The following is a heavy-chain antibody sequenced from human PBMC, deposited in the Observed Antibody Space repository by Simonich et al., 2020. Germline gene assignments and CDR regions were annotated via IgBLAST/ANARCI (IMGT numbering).Heavy chain of an antibody. D-gene: IGHD7-27*01. CDR2: IKPNSGGT. CDR1: GYTFTGYY. J-gene: IGHJ3*02. V-gene: IGHV1-2*02. Sequence: QVQLVQWGAEVKKPGASVKVSCKASGYTFTGYYMHWVRQAPGQGLEWRGWIKPNSGGTNYAQKFQGRVTMTRDTSISTAYMELSRLRSDDTAVYYCARGRLTGDKGAFDIWGQGTMVTVSS. CDR3: ARGRLTGDKGAFDI.